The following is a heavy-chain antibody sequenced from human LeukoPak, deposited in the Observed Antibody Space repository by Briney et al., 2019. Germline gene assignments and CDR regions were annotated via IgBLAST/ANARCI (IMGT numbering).Heavy chain of an antibody. CDR1: GFSLSTFD. Sequence: GGSLRLSCAASGFSLSTFDMNWVRQAPGRGLEWGSSISTSSRDIYYRDSVKGRFTISRDDAKNSLYLQMNSLRVEDTAVYYCARADCSGSTCYLRRSWFDPWGQGTLVTVSS. J-gene: IGHJ5*02. CDR3: ARADCSGSTCYLRRSWFDP. D-gene: IGHD2-2*01. CDR2: ISTSSRDI. V-gene: IGHV3-21*01.